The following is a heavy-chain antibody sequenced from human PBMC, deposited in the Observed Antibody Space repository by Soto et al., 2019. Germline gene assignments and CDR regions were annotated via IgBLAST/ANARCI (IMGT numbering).Heavy chain of an antibody. CDR1: GFSLSTSGVG. CDR3: AHSVITFRGVIVNLYYFDY. V-gene: IGHV2-5*02. J-gene: IGHJ4*02. Sequence: QITLKESGPTLVKPTQTLTLTCTFSGFSLSTSGVGVGWIRQPPGKALEWLALIYWDDDKRYSPSLKSRLTITKDTSKNQVVLTMTNMDPVDTATYYCAHSVITFRGVIVNLYYFDYWGQGTLVTVSS. CDR2: IYWDDDK. D-gene: IGHD3-16*02.